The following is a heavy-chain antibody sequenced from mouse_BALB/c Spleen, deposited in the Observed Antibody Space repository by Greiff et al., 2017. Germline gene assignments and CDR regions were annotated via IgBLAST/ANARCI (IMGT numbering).Heavy chain of an antibody. CDR2: ISSGGSYT. V-gene: IGHV5-6-4*01. D-gene: IGHD1-1*01. J-gene: IGHJ3*01. CDR1: GFTFSSYT. Sequence: EVQLVESGGGLVKPGGSLKLSCAASGFTFSSYTMSWVRQTPEKRLEWVATISSGGSYTYYPDSVKGRFTISRDNAKNTLYLQMSSLKSEDTAMYYCTRVTTVVADSWFAYWGQGTLVTVSA. CDR3: TRVTTVVADSWFAY.